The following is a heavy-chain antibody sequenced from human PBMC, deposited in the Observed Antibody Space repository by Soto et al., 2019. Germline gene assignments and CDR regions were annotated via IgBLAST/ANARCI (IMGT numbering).Heavy chain of an antibody. D-gene: IGHD3-10*01. CDR2: IYYSGST. Sequence: SETLSLTCTVSGGSISSGDYYWSWIRQPPGKGLEWIGYIYYSGSTYYNPSLKSRVTISVDTSKNQFSLKLSSVTAADTAVYYCARRALYAYFGEFDYWGQGTLVTVSS. CDR3: ARRALYAYFGEFDY. CDR1: GGSISSGDYY. J-gene: IGHJ4*02. V-gene: IGHV4-30-4*01.